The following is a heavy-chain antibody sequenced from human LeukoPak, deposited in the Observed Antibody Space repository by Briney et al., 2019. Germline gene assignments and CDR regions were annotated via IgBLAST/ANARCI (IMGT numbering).Heavy chain of an antibody. CDR2: ISYDGSNK. Sequence: GGSLRLSCAPSGFTFSSYGMHWVRQAPGKGLEWVADISYDGSNKYYADSVKGLFTISRDNSKNTLYLQMNSLRAEDTAVYYCAKGGTYYYDSSGLGGMDVWGQGTTVTVSS. V-gene: IGHV3-30*18. CDR1: GFTFSSYG. D-gene: IGHD3-22*01. J-gene: IGHJ6*02. CDR3: AKGGTYYYDSSGLGGMDV.